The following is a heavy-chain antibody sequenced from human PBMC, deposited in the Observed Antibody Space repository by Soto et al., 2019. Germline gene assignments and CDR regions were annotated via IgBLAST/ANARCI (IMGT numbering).Heavy chain of an antibody. V-gene: IGHV3-23*01. J-gene: IGHJ6*02. CDR2: ISGSGGST. Sequence: SGGSLRLSCAASGFTFSSYAMSWVRQAPGKGLEWVSAISGSGGSTYYADSVKGRFTISRDNSKNTLYLQMNSLRAEDTAVYYCAKDRYLNYEFWSGPLPPPGDDYGMDVWVQGTTVTVSS. D-gene: IGHD3-3*01. CDR3: AKDRYLNYEFWSGPLPPPGDDYGMDV. CDR1: GFTFSSYA.